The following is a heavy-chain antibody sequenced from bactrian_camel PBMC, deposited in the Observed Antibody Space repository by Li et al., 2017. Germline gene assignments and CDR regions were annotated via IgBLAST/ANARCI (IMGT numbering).Heavy chain of an antibody. Sequence: HVQLVESGGGSVHTGGSPTLSCAASGFDFANTAMQWVRQGPGKAVEWVSTFYPPGGGSRIRYAASVKGRFTISRVNANNTLYLQLNSLRTEDTAMYYCAKDWGSRTVSKGQGTQVTVS. V-gene: IGHV3S1*01. CDR2: FYPPGGGSRI. D-gene: IGHD5*01. J-gene: IGHJ4*01. CDR1: GFDFANTA.